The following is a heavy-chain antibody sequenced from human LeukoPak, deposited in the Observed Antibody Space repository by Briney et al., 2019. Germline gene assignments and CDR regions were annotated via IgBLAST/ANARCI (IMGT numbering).Heavy chain of an antibody. D-gene: IGHD3-3*01. Sequence: ASVKVSCKASGYTFTSYGISWVRQAPGQGLEWMGWISAYNSNTNYAQKLQGRVTMTTDTSTSTAYMELRSLRSDDTAVYYCARGWSFAFWRAQRDYYYMDVWGKGTTVTVSS. CDR1: GYTFTSYG. CDR2: ISAYNSNT. CDR3: ARGWSFAFWRAQRDYYYMDV. V-gene: IGHV1-18*01. J-gene: IGHJ6*03.